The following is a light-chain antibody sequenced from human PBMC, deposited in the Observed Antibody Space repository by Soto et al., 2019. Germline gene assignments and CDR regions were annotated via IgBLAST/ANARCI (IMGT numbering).Light chain of an antibody. Sequence: DIQMTQSPSTLSASLGDRVTITCRASQSISTWLAWYQQKPGKAPKLLIYKASNLASGVPSRFSGSGSGTQFTLTISSLQPDDFATYYCQQYVSYCTFGQGTKVEIK. J-gene: IGKJ1*01. V-gene: IGKV1-5*03. CDR2: KAS. CDR3: QQYVSYCT. CDR1: QSISTW.